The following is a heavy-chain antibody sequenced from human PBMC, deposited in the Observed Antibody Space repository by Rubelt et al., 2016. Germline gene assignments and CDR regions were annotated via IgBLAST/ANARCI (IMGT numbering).Heavy chain of an antibody. J-gene: IGHJ3*02. CDR2: ISAYNGNT. D-gene: IGHD4-11*01. CDR3: ARGARRYSMDPRNAFDI. CDR1: GYTFTSYG. Sequence: QVQLVQSGAEVKKPGASVKVSCKASGYTFTSYGISWVRQAPGQGLEWMGWISAYNGNTNYAQKLQGRVTMTTDTSTSTAYMGLRSLRSDDTAVDYCARGARRYSMDPRNAFDIWGQGTMVTVSS. V-gene: IGHV1-18*01.